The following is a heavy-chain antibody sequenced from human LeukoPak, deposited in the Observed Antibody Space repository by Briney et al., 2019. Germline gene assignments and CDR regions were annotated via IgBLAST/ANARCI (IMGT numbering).Heavy chain of an antibody. CDR2: IYYSGST. J-gene: IGHJ4*02. Sequence: SETLSLTCTVSGGSLSSYYWSWIRQPPGKGLEWIGYIYYSGSTNYNPSLTSRVTISVDTSKNQFSLKLSSVTAADTAVYYCAREGGDIAVAGRRGYYFDYWGQGTLVTVSS. CDR1: GGSLSSYY. D-gene: IGHD6-19*01. CDR3: AREGGDIAVAGRRGYYFDY. V-gene: IGHV4-59*01.